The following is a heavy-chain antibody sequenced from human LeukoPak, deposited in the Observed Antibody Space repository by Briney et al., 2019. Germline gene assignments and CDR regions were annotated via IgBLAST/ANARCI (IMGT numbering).Heavy chain of an antibody. D-gene: IGHD3-10*01. Sequence: SETLPLTCTVSGISISNYYWGWLRQAPGKGLEWIGSIYYSGNTYYDSSLKSRVTISLDTSKNQFSLNLFSVTAADTAMYYCTRANGYGLIDYWGQGTLVTVSS. V-gene: IGHV4-39*07. CDR3: TRANGYGLIDY. J-gene: IGHJ4*02. CDR2: IYYSGNT. CDR1: GISISNYY.